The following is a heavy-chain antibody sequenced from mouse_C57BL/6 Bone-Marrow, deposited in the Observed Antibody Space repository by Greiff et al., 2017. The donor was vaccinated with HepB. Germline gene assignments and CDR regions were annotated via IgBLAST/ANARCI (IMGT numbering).Heavy chain of an antibody. J-gene: IGHJ2*01. CDR3: ARERITTVVATYYFDY. V-gene: IGHV3-6*01. CDR2: ISYDGSN. CDR1: GYSITSGYY. Sequence: DVQLQESGPGLVKPSQSLSLTCSVTGYSITSGYYWNWIRQFPGNKLEWMGYISYDGSNNYNPSLKNRISITRDTSKNQFFLKLNSVTTEDTATYYCARERITTVVATYYFDYWGQGTTLTVSS. D-gene: IGHD1-1*01.